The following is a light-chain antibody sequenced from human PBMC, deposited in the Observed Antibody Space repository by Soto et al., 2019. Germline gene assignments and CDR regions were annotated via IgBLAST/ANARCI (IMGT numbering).Light chain of an antibody. CDR2: DVS. CDR1: SSDVGGYNY. Sequence: QSVLTQPASVSGSPGQSITISCTGTSSDVGGYNYVSWYQQHPGKAPKLMIYDVSNRPSGVSNRFSGSKSGNTASLTSSGLQAEDEADYYCSSYTGSSTLVVFRGGTKLTVL. CDR3: SSYTGSSTLVV. J-gene: IGLJ2*01. V-gene: IGLV2-14*01.